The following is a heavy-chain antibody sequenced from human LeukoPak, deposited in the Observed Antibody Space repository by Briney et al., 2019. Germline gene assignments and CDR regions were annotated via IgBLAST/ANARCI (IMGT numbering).Heavy chain of an antibody. CDR2: IKQDGSQE. CDR1: GFTLSTYW. D-gene: IGHD3-3*01. CDR3: ARGVPYDSWSGPHYSDY. V-gene: IGHV3-7*01. Sequence: GGSLRLSCAASGFTLSTYWMSWVRQAPGKGLEWVAHIKQDGSQEYYVDSVKGRFTISRDSAKNSLYLQMNSLRAEDTAVYYCARGVPYDSWSGPHYSDYWGQGTLVTVSS. J-gene: IGHJ4*02.